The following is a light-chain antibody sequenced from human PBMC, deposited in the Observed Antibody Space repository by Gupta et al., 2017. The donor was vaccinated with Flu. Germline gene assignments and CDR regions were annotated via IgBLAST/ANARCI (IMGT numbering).Light chain of an antibody. J-gene: IGLJ1*01. CDR1: SSDVGGYNY. Sequence: QSALTQPASVSGSPGQSITISCTGTSSDVGGYNYVSWYQQSPGTAPKLMIYEVSNRPSGVSNRFSGSKSANTASLTISGLQAEDEADYYCCSSTTTSTYVFGTGTKVTVL. CDR3: CSSTTTSTYV. CDR2: EVS. V-gene: IGLV2-14*01.